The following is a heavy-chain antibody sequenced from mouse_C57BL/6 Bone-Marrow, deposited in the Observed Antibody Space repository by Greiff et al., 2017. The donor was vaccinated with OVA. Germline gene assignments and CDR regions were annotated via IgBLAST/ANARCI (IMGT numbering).Heavy chain of an antibody. CDR1: GFSLTSYG. Sequence: VKLMESGPGLVAPSQSLSITCTVSGFSLTSYGVHWVRQPPGKGLEWLVVIWSDGSTTYNSALKSRLSISKDNSKSQVFLKMNSLQTDDTAMYYCARHPPSYYYGSSPYAMDYWGQGTSVTVSS. D-gene: IGHD1-1*01. CDR3: ARHPPSYYYGSSPYAMDY. J-gene: IGHJ4*01. V-gene: IGHV2-6-1*01. CDR2: IWSDGST.